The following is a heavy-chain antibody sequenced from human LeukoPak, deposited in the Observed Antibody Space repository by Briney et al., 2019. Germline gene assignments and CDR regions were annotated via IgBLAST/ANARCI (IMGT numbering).Heavy chain of an antibody. Sequence: SETLSLTCAVYGGSFSGYYWSWIRQPPGKGLEWIGEINHSGSTNYNPSLKSRVTISVDTSKNQFSLKLSSVTAGDTAVYYCARGRSSGSYSSWFDPWGQGTLVTVSS. D-gene: IGHD1-26*01. J-gene: IGHJ5*02. V-gene: IGHV4-34*01. CDR3: ARGRSSGSYSSWFDP. CDR1: GGSFSGYY. CDR2: INHSGST.